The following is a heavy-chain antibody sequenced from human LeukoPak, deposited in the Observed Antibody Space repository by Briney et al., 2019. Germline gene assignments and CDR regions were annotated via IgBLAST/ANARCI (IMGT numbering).Heavy chain of an antibody. Sequence: GASVKVSCKASGYTFTSYYMHWVRQAPGQGLEWMGIINPSGGSTSYAQKFQGRVTMTRDMSTSTVYMELSSLGSEDTAVYYCARDADCTNGVCYGFRGAFDIWGQGTMVTVSS. CDR1: GYTFTSYY. J-gene: IGHJ3*02. CDR3: ARDADCTNGVCYGFRGAFDI. D-gene: IGHD2-8*01. V-gene: IGHV1-46*01. CDR2: INPSGGST.